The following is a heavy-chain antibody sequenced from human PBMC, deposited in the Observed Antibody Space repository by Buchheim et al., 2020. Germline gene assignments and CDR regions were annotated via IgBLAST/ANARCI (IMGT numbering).Heavy chain of an antibody. V-gene: IGHV5-51*04. CDR3: ARHRYYYDSSGYDYYYYGMDV. CDR2: IYPGDSDT. CDR1: GYSFTSYW. D-gene: IGHD3-22*01. J-gene: IGHJ6*02. Sequence: EVQLVQSGAEVKKPGESLKISCKGSGYSFTSYWIGWVRQMPGKGLEWMGIIYPGDSDTRYSPSFQGQVTISADKPISTAYLQWSSLKASDTAMYYCARHRYYYDSSGYDYYYYGMDVWGQGTT.